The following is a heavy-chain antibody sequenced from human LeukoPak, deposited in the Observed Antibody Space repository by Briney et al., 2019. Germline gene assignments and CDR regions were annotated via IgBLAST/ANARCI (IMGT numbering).Heavy chain of an antibody. CDR1: GFTLSRYA. Sequence: GRTLRLSRAASGFTLSRYAMSWVPEAPGKGLEAVSAISGRGGSTYYTESVKGRFTISRDNSKNTLYLQMKSLRAEDTAVYYCAKDLDYVFYYGMDVWGQGTTVTVSS. CDR3: AKDLDYVFYYGMDV. D-gene: IGHD4-17*01. J-gene: IGHJ6*02. CDR2: ISGRGGST. V-gene: IGHV3-23*01.